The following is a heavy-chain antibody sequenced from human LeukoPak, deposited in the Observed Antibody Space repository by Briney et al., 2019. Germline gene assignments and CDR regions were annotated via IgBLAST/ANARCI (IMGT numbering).Heavy chain of an antibody. D-gene: IGHD3-3*01. J-gene: IGHJ6*03. Sequence: PSETLSLTCTVSGGSISSGAYWWSWIRQRPGKGLEWIGYMYYDGSTYSNPSLKSRLTISVDTSKNQFSLKLSSVTAADTAVYYCPRGPYYDCWSGYPYMDVWGKGTTVTVSS. V-gene: IGHV4-31*03. CDR3: PRGPYYDCWSGYPYMDV. CDR1: GGSISSGAYW. CDR2: MYYDGST.